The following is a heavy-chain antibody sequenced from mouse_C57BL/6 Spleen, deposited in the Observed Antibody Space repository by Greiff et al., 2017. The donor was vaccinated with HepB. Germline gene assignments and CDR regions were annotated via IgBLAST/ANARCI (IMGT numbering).Heavy chain of an antibody. CDR2: IYPGSGST. V-gene: IGHV1-55*01. CDR3: ARSDLY. Sequence: VQGVESGAELVKPGASVKMSCKASGYTFTSYWITWVKQRPGQGLEWIGDIYPGSGSTNYNEKFKSKATLTVDTSSSTAYMQLSSLTSEDSAVYYGARSDLYWGQGTLVTVSA. CDR1: GYTFTSYW. J-gene: IGHJ3*01.